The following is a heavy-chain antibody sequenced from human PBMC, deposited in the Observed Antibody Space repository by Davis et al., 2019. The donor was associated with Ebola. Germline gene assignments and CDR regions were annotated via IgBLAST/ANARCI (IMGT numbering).Heavy chain of an antibody. Sequence: ASVKVSCKASGYTFTGYYMHWVRQAPGQGLEWMGWINPNSGGTNYAQKFQGRVTMTRDTSISTACMELSRLRSDDTAVYYCARDRPAAIRSVNWFDPWGQGTPVTVSS. V-gene: IGHV1-2*02. D-gene: IGHD2-2*02. J-gene: IGHJ5*02. CDR2: INPNSGGT. CDR3: ARDRPAAIRSVNWFDP. CDR1: GYTFTGYY.